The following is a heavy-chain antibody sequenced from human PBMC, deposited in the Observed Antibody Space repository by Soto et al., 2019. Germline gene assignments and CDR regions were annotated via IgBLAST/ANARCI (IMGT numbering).Heavy chain of an antibody. CDR2: ISYDGSNK. D-gene: IGHD6-19*01. CDR1: GFTFSSYA. V-gene: IGHV3-30-3*01. CDR3: ARAPGWYFDY. Sequence: QVQLVASGGGVVQPGRSLRLSCAASGFTFSSYAMHWVRQAPGKGLEWVAVISYDGSNKYYADSVKGRFTISRDNSKNTLYLQMNSLRAEDTAVYYCARAPGWYFDYWGQGTLVTVSS. J-gene: IGHJ4*02.